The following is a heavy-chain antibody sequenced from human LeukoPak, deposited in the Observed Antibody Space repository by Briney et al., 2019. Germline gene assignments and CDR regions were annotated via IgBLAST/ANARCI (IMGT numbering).Heavy chain of an antibody. J-gene: IGHJ4*02. CDR2: INPNSGGT. Sequence: GASVKVSCKASGYTFNNYGISWVRQAPGQGLEWMGWINPNSGGTNSAQKFQGRVTMTRDTSISTAYMELSSLRSDDTAVYFCARDMVGATPFDYWGQGTLVTVSS. D-gene: IGHD1-26*01. V-gene: IGHV1-2*02. CDR1: GYTFNNYG. CDR3: ARDMVGATPFDY.